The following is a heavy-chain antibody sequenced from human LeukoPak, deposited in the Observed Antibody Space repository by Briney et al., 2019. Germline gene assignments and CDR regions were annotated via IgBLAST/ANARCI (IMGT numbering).Heavy chain of an antibody. CDR3: ARDRLGYCGYGSCLLFDN. Sequence: ASVKVSCKASGYTFPDYGISWVRQAPGQGLEWMGWISADIGNTNYAQNFQGRVTMTRDRSTSTGYMELTSLTSDDTAVYYCARDRLGYCGYGSCLLFDNWGRGTLVTVSS. CDR2: ISADIGNT. J-gene: IGHJ4*02. D-gene: IGHD2-15*01. CDR1: GYTFPDYG. V-gene: IGHV1-18*01.